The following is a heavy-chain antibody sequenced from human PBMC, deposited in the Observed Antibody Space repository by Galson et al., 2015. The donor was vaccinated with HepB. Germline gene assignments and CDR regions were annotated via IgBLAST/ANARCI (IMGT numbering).Heavy chain of an antibody. Sequence: SLRLSCAASGFTVSSNYMSWVRQAPAKGLEWVSAIYSSGRTHYADSVKGRFTISRDNSKNTVYLQMNSLRVEDTAVYYCARHRYGDGSDYWGQGTLVSVSS. J-gene: IGHJ4*02. CDR3: ARHRYGDGSDY. V-gene: IGHV3-53*01. CDR1: GFTVSSNY. CDR2: IYSSGRT. D-gene: IGHD5-18*01.